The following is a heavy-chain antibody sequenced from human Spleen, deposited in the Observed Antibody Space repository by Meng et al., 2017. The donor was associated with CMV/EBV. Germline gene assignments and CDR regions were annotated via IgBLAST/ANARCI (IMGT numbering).Heavy chain of an antibody. CDR3: ARVYSSGWYEGGDYYFDY. CDR1: GGSFSTNY. Sequence: SQTLSLTCAVSGGSFSTNYWSWIRQAPGKGLEWIGEINHSGNTNYNPSLKSRVTISVDTSKKQFSLKVTSVTAADTAVYYCARVYSSGWYEGGDYYFDYWGQGTLVTVSS. J-gene: IGHJ4*02. CDR2: INHSGNT. D-gene: IGHD6-19*01. V-gene: IGHV4-34*01.